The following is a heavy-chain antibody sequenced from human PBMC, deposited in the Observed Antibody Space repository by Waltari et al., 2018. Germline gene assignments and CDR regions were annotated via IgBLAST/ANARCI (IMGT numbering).Heavy chain of an antibody. Sequence: QVQLQESGPGLVKPSETLSLTCAVSGYSISSGYYWGWIRQPPGKGLEWIGSIYHSGGTYYNPSLKSRVTISVDTSKNQFSLKLSSVTAADTAVYYCARHLGVGATTGFDYWGQGTLVTVSS. CDR1: GYSISSGYY. CDR3: ARHLGVGATTGFDY. CDR2: IYHSGGT. V-gene: IGHV4-38-2*01. J-gene: IGHJ4*02. D-gene: IGHD1-26*01.